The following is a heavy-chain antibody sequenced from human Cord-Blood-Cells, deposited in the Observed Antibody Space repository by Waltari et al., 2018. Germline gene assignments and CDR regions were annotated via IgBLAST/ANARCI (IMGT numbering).Heavy chain of an antibody. J-gene: IGHJ4*02. CDR1: RTPSTGHY. Sequence: QVQPVQSGAVVNTPAASVKVSCASYRTPSTGHYTHRVRQAPGQGLEWMGRINPTSGVTNYAQKVQGRLTMTRDTSISTAYMELSRLRSDDTAVYYCASWDGDFDYWGQGTLVTVSS. D-gene: IGHD4-17*01. V-gene: IGHV1-2*06. CDR2: INPTSGVT. CDR3: ASWDGDFDY.